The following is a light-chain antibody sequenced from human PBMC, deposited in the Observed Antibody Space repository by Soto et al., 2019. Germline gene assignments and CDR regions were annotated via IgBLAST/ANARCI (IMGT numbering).Light chain of an antibody. Sequence: DIQMTQAPSSLSASVGDRVTITCQASQDISNLLNWYQQKPGKAPKXLIYGASRLQSGVPSRYSGSGVGTDLTITISGLQPEDFETYYCQQSYSSPYTFGPGTKVDIK. CDR2: GAS. V-gene: IGKV1-39*01. J-gene: IGKJ3*01. CDR3: QQSYSSPYT. CDR1: QDISNL.